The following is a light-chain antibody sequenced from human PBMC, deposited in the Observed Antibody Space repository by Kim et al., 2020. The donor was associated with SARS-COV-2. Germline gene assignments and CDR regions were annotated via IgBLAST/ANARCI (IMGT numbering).Light chain of an antibody. J-gene: IGLJ3*02. CDR2: DVT. CDR3: CAHAGSYSWV. Sequence: GQSITFPCTGTSSDSGTYKHVSWYQQHPGKAPKLLIYDVTERPSGVSNRFSGFKSGNTASLTISGLQAEDEDEYFCCAHAGSYSWVFGGGTKVTVL. V-gene: IGLV2-23*02. CDR1: SSDSGTYKH.